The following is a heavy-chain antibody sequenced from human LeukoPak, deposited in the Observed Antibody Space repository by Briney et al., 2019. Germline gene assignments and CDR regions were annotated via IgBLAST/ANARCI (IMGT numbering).Heavy chain of an antibody. J-gene: IGHJ4*02. V-gene: IGHV3-23*01. Sequence: GGSLRLSCVGSGFTFRSHAMSWVRQAPEKGLEFVSGIYENGGTTYYADSVKGRFSISRDNSKNILYLQMDSLRGEDTAVYYCAKDFRIGYSAHFDYWGQGALVTVSS. CDR3: AKDFRIGYSAHFDY. CDR1: GFTFRSHA. CDR2: IYENGGTT. D-gene: IGHD2-21*01.